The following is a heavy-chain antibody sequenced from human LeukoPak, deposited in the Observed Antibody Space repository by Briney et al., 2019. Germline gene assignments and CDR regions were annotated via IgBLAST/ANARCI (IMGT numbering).Heavy chain of an antibody. CDR1: GFTFTTFG. CDR2: ISSDGSNK. Sequence: GGSLRLSCAASGFTFTTFGIHWVRQAPGKGLEWVAVISSDGSNKYYEDSVKGRFTISRDNSKNTMYLQMNSLRAEDTAVYYCAKGGSSGWFDYFDYWGQGTLVTVSS. V-gene: IGHV3-30*18. CDR3: AKGGSSGWFDYFDY. J-gene: IGHJ4*02. D-gene: IGHD6-19*01.